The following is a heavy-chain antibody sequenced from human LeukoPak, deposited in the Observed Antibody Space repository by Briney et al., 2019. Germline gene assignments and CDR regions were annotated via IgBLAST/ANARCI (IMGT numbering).Heavy chain of an antibody. J-gene: IGHJ6*02. CDR1: GFTFSSYG. CDR2: IWYDGSNK. Sequence: GGSLRLSCAASGFTFSSYGMHWVRQAPGKGLEWVAVIWYDGSNKYYADSVKGRFTISRDNSKNTLYLQMNSLRAEDTAVYYCARVKGGSYYYYGMDVWGQGTTVTVSS. CDR3: ARVKGGSYYYYGMDV. D-gene: IGHD1-26*01. V-gene: IGHV3-33*01.